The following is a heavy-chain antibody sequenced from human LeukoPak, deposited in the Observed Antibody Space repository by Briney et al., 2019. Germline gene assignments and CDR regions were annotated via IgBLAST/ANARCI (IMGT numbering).Heavy chain of an antibody. Sequence: PSETLSLTCAVYGGSFSGYYWSWIRQPPGKGLEWIGEIYHSGSTNYNPSLKSRVTISVDKSKNQFSLKLSSVTAADTAVYYCARDSSYGYVNPFDIWGQGTMVTVSS. CDR2: IYHSGST. J-gene: IGHJ3*02. V-gene: IGHV4-34*01. D-gene: IGHD5-18*01. CDR1: GGSFSGYY. CDR3: ARDSSYGYVNPFDI.